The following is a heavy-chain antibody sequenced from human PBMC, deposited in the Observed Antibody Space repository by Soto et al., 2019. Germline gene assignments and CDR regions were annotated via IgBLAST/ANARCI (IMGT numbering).Heavy chain of an antibody. D-gene: IGHD6-25*01. CDR2: VYYRGTT. CDR1: GGSIRRRGYY. J-gene: IGHJ5*02. V-gene: IGHV4-31*03. Sequence: PSETLSLTCTVTGGSIRRRGYYWSWIRQRPGEGLEWIGFVYYRGTTDYNPSLRSRMTISADTSRNQFYLTVTSVTVADTAIYYCVASGGPEGDWFDPWGQGILVTVSS. CDR3: VASGGPEGDWFDP.